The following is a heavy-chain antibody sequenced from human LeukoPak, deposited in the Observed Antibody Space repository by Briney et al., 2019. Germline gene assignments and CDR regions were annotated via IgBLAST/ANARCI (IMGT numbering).Heavy chain of an antibody. D-gene: IGHD3-10*01. CDR1: GGTFSSYA. Sequence: SVKVSCKASGGTFSSYAISWVRQAPGQGLEWMGRIIPILGIANYAQKFQGRVTITAGKSTSTAYMELSSLRSEDTAVYYCATYRIGGSGSFRVYWGQGTLVTVSS. CDR3: ATYRIGGSGSFRVY. CDR2: IIPILGIA. V-gene: IGHV1-69*04. J-gene: IGHJ4*02.